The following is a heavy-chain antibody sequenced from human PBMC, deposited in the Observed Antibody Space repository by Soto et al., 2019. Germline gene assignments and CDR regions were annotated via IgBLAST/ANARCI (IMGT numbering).Heavy chain of an antibody. Sequence: QVQLVQSGAEVKKPGSSVKVSCKASGGTFSSYAISWVRQAPGQGLEWMGGIIPIFGTANYAQKFQGRVTITADESTSTAYMELGSLRSEDTAVYYCARRTYYYDSSGYCPLDYWGQGTLVTVSS. J-gene: IGHJ4*02. V-gene: IGHV1-69*01. D-gene: IGHD3-22*01. CDR3: ARRTYYYDSSGYCPLDY. CDR1: GGTFSSYA. CDR2: IIPIFGTA.